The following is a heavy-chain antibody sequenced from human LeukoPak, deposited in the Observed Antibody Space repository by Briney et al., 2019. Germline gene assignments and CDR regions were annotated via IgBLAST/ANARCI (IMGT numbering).Heavy chain of an antibody. CDR1: GFTFSNYG. J-gene: IGHJ6*03. CDR2: IRYDATIK. V-gene: IGHV3-30*02. Sequence: GGSLRLSCAASGFTFSNYGMHWVRQAPGKGLEWVAFIRYDATIKYYADPVKGRFTISRDNSKNTLYLQMNSLRAEDTAVYYCAKRPVYCSSTSCPSYYYYYMDVWGKGTTVTVSS. CDR3: AKRPVYCSSTSCPSYYYYYMDV. D-gene: IGHD2-2*01.